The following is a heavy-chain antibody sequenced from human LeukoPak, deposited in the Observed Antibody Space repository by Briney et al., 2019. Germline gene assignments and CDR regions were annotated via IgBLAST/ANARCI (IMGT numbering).Heavy chain of an antibody. J-gene: IGHJ6*03. Sequence: GALRLSCAASGFTVSNNYMSWVRQAPGKGLEWVSVTYSGGRTYYADSVKGRFTISRDISKNTLSLQMNSLRAEDTAVYYCARVYYGSGSLHYYYYYMDVWGKGTTVTISS. D-gene: IGHD3-10*01. V-gene: IGHV3-53*01. CDR3: ARVYYGSGSLHYYYYYMDV. CDR1: GFTVSNNY. CDR2: TYSGGRT.